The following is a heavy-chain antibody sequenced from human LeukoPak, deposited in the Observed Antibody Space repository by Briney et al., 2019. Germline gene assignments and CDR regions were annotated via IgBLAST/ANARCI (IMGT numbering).Heavy chain of an antibody. CDR2: IIPIFGTA. CDR1: GGTFSSYA. CDR3: ARDGAGAYSSSWYKTNPHYFDY. Sequence: SVKVSCKASGGTFSSYAISWVRQAPGQGLEWMGGIIPIFGTANYAQKFQGRVTMTRDTSISTAYMELSRLRSDDTAVYYCARDGAGAYSSSWYKTNPHYFDYWGQGTLVTVSS. V-gene: IGHV1-69*05. J-gene: IGHJ4*02. D-gene: IGHD6-13*01.